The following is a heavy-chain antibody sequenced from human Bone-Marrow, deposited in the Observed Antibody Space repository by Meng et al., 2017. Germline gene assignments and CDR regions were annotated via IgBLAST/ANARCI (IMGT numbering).Heavy chain of an antibody. CDR1: GSTVRGCA. CDR2: TRSKANSYAT. CDR3: TLTVTTQFDY. Sequence: VHRCEVVGGLFRPDGPLNPPCSASGSTVRGCAMDWVRQASGKGLGWVGRTRSKANSYATAYAASVKGRFTISRDDSKNTAYLQMNSLKTEDTAVYYCTLTVTTQFDYWGQRTLVTVSS. J-gene: IGHJ4*02. V-gene: IGHV3-73*02. D-gene: IGHD4-17*01.